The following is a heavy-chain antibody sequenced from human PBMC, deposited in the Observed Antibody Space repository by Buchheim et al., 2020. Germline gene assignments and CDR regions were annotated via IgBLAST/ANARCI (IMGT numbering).Heavy chain of an antibody. Sequence: EVQLVESGGGLVQPGGSLRLSCAASGFTFSSYWMHWVRQAPGKGLVWVSRINSDGSSTSYADSVKGRFTISRDNAKNTLYLQMNSLRAEDTAVYYCARPGGYYDFWSGYYTGYYYYGMDVWGQGTT. D-gene: IGHD3-3*01. CDR2: INSDGSST. V-gene: IGHV3-74*01. CDR3: ARPGGYYDFWSGYYTGYYYYGMDV. J-gene: IGHJ6*02. CDR1: GFTFSSYW.